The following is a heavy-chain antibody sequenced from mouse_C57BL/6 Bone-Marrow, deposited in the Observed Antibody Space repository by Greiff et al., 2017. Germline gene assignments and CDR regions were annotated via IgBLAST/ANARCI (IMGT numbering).Heavy chain of an antibody. CDR1: GYTFTSYW. V-gene: IGHV1-69*01. Sequence: VQLQQPGAELVMPGASVKLSCKASGYTFTSYWMHWVKQRPGQGLAWIGEIDPSDSYTNYNQKFKGKYTLTVDKSSTTSYMQLSSLTSEDAAVYYCARPSYEYDEGFCFDYWGQGTTLTVSS. CDR2: IDPSDSYT. CDR3: ARPSYEYDEGFCFDY. J-gene: IGHJ2*01. D-gene: IGHD2-4*01.